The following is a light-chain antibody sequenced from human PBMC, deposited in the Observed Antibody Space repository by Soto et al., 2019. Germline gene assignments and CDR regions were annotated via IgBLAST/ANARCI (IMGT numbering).Light chain of an antibody. CDR3: MQALQTPRT. Sequence: DIVMTQSPLSLPFTPGDAASISCRSSQSLLHKNKNTYFNWYLQKPGQSPQLLIYMGFKRASGVPDRFSGSGSGTYFTLRISRVEAEDAGVYYCMQALQTPRTFGQGTKV. J-gene: IGKJ1*01. CDR1: QSLLHKNKNTY. V-gene: IGKV2-28*01. CDR2: MGF.